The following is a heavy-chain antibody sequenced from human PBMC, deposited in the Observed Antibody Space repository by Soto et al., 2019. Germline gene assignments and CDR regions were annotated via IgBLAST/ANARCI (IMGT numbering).Heavy chain of an antibody. D-gene: IGHD6-6*01. CDR1: GFTFSNYW. CDR3: ARAEYSSSVGYYYYGMDV. Sequence: GGSLRLSCAASGFTFSNYWMHWVRQSPGKGLVWVSRINSDETITSYADSVKGRFTISRDNAKNSLYLQMNSLRAEDTAVYYCARAEYSSSVGYYYYGMDVWGQGTTVTVSS. CDR2: INSDETIT. V-gene: IGHV3-74*01. J-gene: IGHJ6*02.